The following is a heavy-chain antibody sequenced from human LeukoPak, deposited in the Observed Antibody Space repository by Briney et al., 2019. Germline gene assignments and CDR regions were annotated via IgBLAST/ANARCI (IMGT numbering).Heavy chain of an antibody. J-gene: IGHJ4*02. CDR1: GYTFTGYY. V-gene: IGHV1-2*02. Sequence: ASVKVSCKASGYTFTGYYMHWVRQAPGQGLEWMGWINPNSGGTNYAQKFQGRVTMTRDTSISTAYMELRSLRSDDTAVYYCARDLEMATIYFDYWGQGTLVTVSS. CDR3: ARDLEMATIYFDY. D-gene: IGHD5-24*01. CDR2: INPNSGGT.